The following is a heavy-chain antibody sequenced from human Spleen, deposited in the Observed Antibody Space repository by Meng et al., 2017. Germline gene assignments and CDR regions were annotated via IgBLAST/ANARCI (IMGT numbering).Heavy chain of an antibody. Sequence: GSLRLSCTVSGGSISSYYWSWIRQPPGKGLEWIGYIYYSGSTNYNPSLKSRVTISLDTSTNQFSLNLTSVTAADTAVYYCARGSGYSGYDYDPWGQGTLVTVSS. CDR1: GGSISSYY. V-gene: IGHV4-59*08. CDR2: IYYSGST. J-gene: IGHJ5*02. D-gene: IGHD5-12*01. CDR3: ARGSGYSGYDYDP.